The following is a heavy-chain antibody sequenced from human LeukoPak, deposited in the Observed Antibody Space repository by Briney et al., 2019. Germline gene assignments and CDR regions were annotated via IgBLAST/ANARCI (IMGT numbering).Heavy chain of an antibody. J-gene: IGHJ4*02. D-gene: IGHD6-6*01. Sequence: SETLSLTCTVSGGSISSYYWSWIRQPPGKGLEWIGYIYYSGSTNYNPSLKSRVTISVDTSKNQFPLKLSSVTAADTAVYYCAREGVLGSSYAFDYWGQGTLVTVSS. CDR3: AREGVLGSSYAFDY. CDR1: GGSISSYY. V-gene: IGHV4-59*01. CDR2: IYYSGST.